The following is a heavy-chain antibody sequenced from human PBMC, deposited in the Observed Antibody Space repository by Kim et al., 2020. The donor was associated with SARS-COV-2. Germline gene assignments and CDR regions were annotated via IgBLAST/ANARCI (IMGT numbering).Heavy chain of an antibody. Sequence: SETLSLTCAVYGGSFSGYYWSWIRQPPGKGLEWIGEINHSGSTNYNPSLKSRVTISVDTSKNQFSLKLSSVTAADTAVYYCARGGPVSGSGKPLGYWGQGTLVTVSS. CDR2: INHSGST. J-gene: IGHJ4*02. D-gene: IGHD3-10*01. CDR3: ARGGPVSGSGKPLGY. V-gene: IGHV4-34*01. CDR1: GGSFSGYY.